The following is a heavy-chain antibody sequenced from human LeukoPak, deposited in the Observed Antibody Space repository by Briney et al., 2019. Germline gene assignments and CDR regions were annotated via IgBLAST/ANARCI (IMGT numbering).Heavy chain of an antibody. J-gene: IGHJ4*02. D-gene: IGHD2-15*01. V-gene: IGHV1-2*06. Sequence: ASVKVSCKASGYTFTGYYMHWVRQAPGQGLEWMGRINPNSGGTKYAQKFQGRVTMTRDTSISTAYMELSRLRSDDTAVYYCARRTPYCSGGSCYSGAGGPSGYWGQGTLVTVSS. CDR2: INPNSGGT. CDR3: ARRTPYCSGGSCYSGAGGPSGY. CDR1: GYTFTGYY.